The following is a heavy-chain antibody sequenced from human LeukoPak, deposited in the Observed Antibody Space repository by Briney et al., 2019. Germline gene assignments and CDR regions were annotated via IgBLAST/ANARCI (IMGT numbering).Heavy chain of an antibody. V-gene: IGHV4-59*08. J-gene: IGHJ4*02. Sequence: SETLSLTCTVSGGSISSYYWSWIRQPPGKGLEWIGYIYYSGSTNYNPSLKSRVTISVDTSKNQFSLRLSSVTAADTAVYYCQSRYLEWLLEYWGQGTLVTVSS. D-gene: IGHD3-3*01. CDR2: IYYSGST. CDR3: QSRYLEWLLEY. CDR1: GGSISSYY.